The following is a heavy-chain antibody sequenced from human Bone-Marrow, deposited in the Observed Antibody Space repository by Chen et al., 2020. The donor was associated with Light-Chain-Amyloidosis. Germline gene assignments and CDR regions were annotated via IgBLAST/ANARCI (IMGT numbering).Heavy chain of an antibody. V-gene: IGHV3-33*01. CDR2: IWYDGSNQ. J-gene: IGHJ6*02. CDR3: ARWADEKKMDV. CDR1: GCTFRSHG. Sequence: QVQLVESGGGVVQPGRYLRLSCAASGCTFRSHGLHWVRQAPGKGLEWVAVIWYDGSNQYYADSVKGRFTISRDNSMNTLYLQMNSLRVEDTAVYYCARWADEKKMDVWGQGTTVTVSS.